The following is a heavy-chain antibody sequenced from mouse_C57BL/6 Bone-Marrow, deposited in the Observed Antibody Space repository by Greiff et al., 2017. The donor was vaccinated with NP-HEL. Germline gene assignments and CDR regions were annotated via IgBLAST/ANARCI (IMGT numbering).Heavy chain of an antibody. J-gene: IGHJ4*01. CDR1: GFNIKDDY. Sequence: VQLKESGAELVRPGASVKLSCTASGFNIKDDYMHWVKQRPEQGLEWIGWIDPENGDTEYASKVQGKATITADTSSNTAYLQLSSLTSEDTAVYYCTTTNAMDYWGQGTSVTVSS. D-gene: IGHD2-12*01. V-gene: IGHV14-4*01. CDR2: IDPENGDT. CDR3: TTTNAMDY.